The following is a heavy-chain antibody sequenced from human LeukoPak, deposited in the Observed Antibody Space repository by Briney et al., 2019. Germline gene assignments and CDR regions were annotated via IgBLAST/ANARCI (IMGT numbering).Heavy chain of an antibody. D-gene: IGHD3-22*01. CDR2: ISAYNGNT. CDR1: GYTFTSYG. Sequence: ASVKVSCKASGYTFTSYGISWVRQAPGQGLEWMGWISAYNGNTNYAQKLQGRVTMTTDTSTSTAYMEQRSLRSDDTAVYYCARDERYDSSGYPFDYWGQGTLVTVSS. J-gene: IGHJ4*02. CDR3: ARDERYDSSGYPFDY. V-gene: IGHV1-18*01.